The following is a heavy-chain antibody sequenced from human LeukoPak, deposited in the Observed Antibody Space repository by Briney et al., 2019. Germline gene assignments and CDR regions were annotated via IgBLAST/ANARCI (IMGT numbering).Heavy chain of an antibody. Sequence: ASVKVSCKASGGTFSSYAISWVRQAPGQGLEWMGWISTYNGNTDYAQQFQGRVTMTTETSTNTAYMELRSLRSDDTAIYYCATERIGWLDPWGQGTLVTVSS. CDR1: GGTFSSYA. V-gene: IGHV1-18*01. CDR2: ISTYNGNT. CDR3: ATERIGWLDP. J-gene: IGHJ5*02. D-gene: IGHD2-15*01.